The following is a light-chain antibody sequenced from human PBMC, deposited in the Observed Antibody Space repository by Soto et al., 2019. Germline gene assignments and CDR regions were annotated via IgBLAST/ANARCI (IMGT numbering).Light chain of an antibody. Sequence: QSVLTQPPSASGTPGQRVTISCSGSSSNIGSNYVYWYQQFPGSAPKLLIYRNDQRPSGVPDRFSGSKSGTSASLAISGPRSEEEDDYYCAAGDDRIGAVVFGGGTKLTVL. V-gene: IGLV1-47*01. CDR2: RND. CDR3: AAGDDRIGAVV. CDR1: SSNIGSNY. J-gene: IGLJ2*01.